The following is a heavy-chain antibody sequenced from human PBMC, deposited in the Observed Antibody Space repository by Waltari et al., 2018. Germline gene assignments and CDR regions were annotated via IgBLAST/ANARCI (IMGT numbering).Heavy chain of an antibody. J-gene: IGHJ4*02. CDR3: ARERRGYYAEY. V-gene: IGHV3-30*02. Sequence: VQLAESGGGVFQPEGSLRLSCAPPGFTFSDYAMQWVRQAPGKGLEWVTLITYEGSNKYYADSVKGRFTISRDDSKNTLHLQMNSLRDEDTAIYYCARERRGYYAEYWGQGTLVTVSS. CDR1: GFTFSDYA. CDR2: ITYEGSNK.